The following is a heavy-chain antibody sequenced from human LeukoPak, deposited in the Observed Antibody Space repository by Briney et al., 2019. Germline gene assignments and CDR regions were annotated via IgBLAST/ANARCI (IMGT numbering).Heavy chain of an antibody. D-gene: IGHD3-10*01. Sequence: QPGDSLRLSCAASGFKFSNYWMHWVRQVPGKGLVWVSRINRDGGITTYADSVKGRFTISRDNAKNMLYLLLNSLRAEDTAVYYCISDSEGRSGGDYWGQGTLVTVSS. V-gene: IGHV3-74*03. CDR2: INRDGGIT. J-gene: IGHJ4*02. CDR3: ISDSEGRSGGDY. CDR1: GFKFSNYW.